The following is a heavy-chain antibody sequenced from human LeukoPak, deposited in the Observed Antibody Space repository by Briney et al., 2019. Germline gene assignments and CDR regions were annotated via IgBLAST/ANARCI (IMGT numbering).Heavy chain of an antibody. J-gene: IGHJ4*02. CDR3: TRDGDSVY. D-gene: IGHD4-17*01. CDR2: IKSRTNKYAT. Sequence: GGSLRLSCAASGFTFSDSTIHWVRQASGKGLEWVGRIKSRTNKYATAYAASVKGRFTISRDDSKHTAYLQMHSLKTEDTALYYCTRDGDSVYWGQGTLVTVSS. V-gene: IGHV3-73*01. CDR1: GFTFSDST.